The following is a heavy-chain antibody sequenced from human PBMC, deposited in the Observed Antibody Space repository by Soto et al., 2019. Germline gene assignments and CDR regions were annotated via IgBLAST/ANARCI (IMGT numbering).Heavy chain of an antibody. Sequence: PGGSLRLSFSTSGFTFGGYGVSWFRRAPGKGLEWIGFIRSKAYSRTAESAESVRGRFIISRDDSEGIAYLQMNSLQNEDTGVYYCARDRNGWETRATYYDYWGPGTQVTVSS. J-gene: IGHJ4*02. V-gene: IGHV3-49*03. CDR2: IRSKAYSRTA. D-gene: IGHD1-26*01. CDR1: GFTFGGYG. CDR3: ARDRNGWETRATYYDY.